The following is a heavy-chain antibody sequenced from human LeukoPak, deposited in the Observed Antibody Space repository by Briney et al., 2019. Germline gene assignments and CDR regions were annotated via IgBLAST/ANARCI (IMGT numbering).Heavy chain of an antibody. CDR1: GGSISSGSYY. CDR2: INHSGST. CDR3: ARLRGPGIAVAGTSGDN. D-gene: IGHD6-19*01. J-gene: IGHJ4*02. Sequence: PSQTLSLTCTVSGGSISSGSYYWSWIRQPPGKGLEWIGEINHSGSTNYNPSLKSRVTISVDTSKNQFSLKLSSVTAADTAVYYCARLRGPGIAVAGTSGDNWGQGTLVTVSS. V-gene: IGHV4-39*07.